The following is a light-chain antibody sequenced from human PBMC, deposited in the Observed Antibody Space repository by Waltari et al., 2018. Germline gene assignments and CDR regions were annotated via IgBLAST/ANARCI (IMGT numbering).Light chain of an antibody. CDR1: ISDIGKYNL. Sequence: QPALTQTAAVSGSPGQSITISRSGTISDIGKYNLVPWYQQHPGKAPTLIIYDVNKRPSGVSNRFSGSKSGNTAFLTISGLQTADEADYYCCSYAGSAISVFGGGTKLTVL. CDR2: DVN. J-gene: IGLJ3*02. V-gene: IGLV2-23*02. CDR3: CSYAGSAISV.